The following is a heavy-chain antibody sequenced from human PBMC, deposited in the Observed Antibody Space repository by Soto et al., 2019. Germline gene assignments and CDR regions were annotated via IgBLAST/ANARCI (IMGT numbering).Heavy chain of an antibody. J-gene: IGHJ5*02. CDR1: GYTFSNYG. CDR2: ISLYSDGT. D-gene: IGHD2-2*01. CDR3: ARVVPGAEAWFGP. V-gene: IGHV1-18*01. Sequence: QVQPGQTGGEAKRPGASVKVSCKTSGYTFSNYGITWVRQAPGQPLEWLGWISLYSDGTNYAQKFQGRVSMTTDTSTTTAYMELRSLRSDDTAVYYCARVVPGAEAWFGPWGQGTLVTVSS.